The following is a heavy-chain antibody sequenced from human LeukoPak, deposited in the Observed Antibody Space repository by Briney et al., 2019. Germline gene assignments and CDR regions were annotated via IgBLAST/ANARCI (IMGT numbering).Heavy chain of an antibody. V-gene: IGHV4-38-2*02. D-gene: IGHD4-11*01. J-gene: IGHJ4*02. CDR1: GYSISSGYY. CDR3: ARARETVPIDY. CDR2: IYHSGST. Sequence: PSETLSLTCTVSGYSISSGYYWGWIRQPPGKGLEWIGSIYHSGSTYYNPSLKSRVTISVDTSKNQFSLKLTSVTAADTAVYYCARARETVPIDYWSQGTLVTVSS.